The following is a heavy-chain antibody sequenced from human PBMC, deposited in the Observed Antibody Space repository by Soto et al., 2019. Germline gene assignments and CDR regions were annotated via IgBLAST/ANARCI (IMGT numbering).Heavy chain of an antibody. V-gene: IGHV4-59*01. Sequence: PSETLSLTCTVSGGSISSYYWSWIRQPPGKGLEWIGYIYYSGSTNYNPSLKSRVTISVDTSKNQFSLKLSSVTAADTAVYYCAREPRYYYDSSGYPEEAFDIWGQGTMVTVS. D-gene: IGHD3-22*01. CDR3: AREPRYYYDSSGYPEEAFDI. CDR2: IYYSGST. J-gene: IGHJ3*02. CDR1: GGSISSYY.